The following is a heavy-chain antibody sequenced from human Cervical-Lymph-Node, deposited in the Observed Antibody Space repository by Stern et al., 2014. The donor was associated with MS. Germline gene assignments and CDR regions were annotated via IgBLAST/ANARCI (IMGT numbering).Heavy chain of an antibody. Sequence: VQLVESGAEVKKPGSSVKVSCKASGGTFSNYAISWVRQAPGQGLKWMGGIIPIFGTPNYAQKFQGRVTITADESTSTAYMELNSLTSEDTAVYYCARGPDHNSGYYYAYWGQGTLVTFSS. CDR1: GGTFSNYA. CDR3: ARGPDHNSGYYYAY. V-gene: IGHV1-69*01. CDR2: IIPIFGTP. D-gene: IGHD3-22*01. J-gene: IGHJ4*02.